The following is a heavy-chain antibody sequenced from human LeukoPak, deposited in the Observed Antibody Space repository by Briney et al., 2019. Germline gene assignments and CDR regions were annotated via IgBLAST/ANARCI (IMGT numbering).Heavy chain of an antibody. Sequence: PGGSLSLPCATSGFTFYNFAMSWVRQAPGKGLEWVSHISGLGEKTYYADSVQGRFTGSRDNSKKTLYLQMNSLRVEDTALYYCARDNVIIPDYGGPDFDYWGQGSQVAVS. V-gene: IGHV3-23*01. CDR3: ARDNVIIPDYGGPDFDY. CDR1: GFTFYNFA. CDR2: ISGLGEKT. D-gene: IGHD4/OR15-4a*01. J-gene: IGHJ4*02.